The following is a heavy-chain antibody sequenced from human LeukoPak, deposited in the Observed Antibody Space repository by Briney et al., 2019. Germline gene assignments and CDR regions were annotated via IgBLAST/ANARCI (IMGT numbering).Heavy chain of an antibody. V-gene: IGHV3-72*01. CDR1: RFTFSDHY. J-gene: IGHJ2*01. CDR3: ARLTRNWYFAL. D-gene: IGHD1-14*01. Sequence: GGSLRLSCAASRFTFSDHYMDWVRQGPGKGLEWVGRIRNKDNKYTREYAASVKGRFTISRDDSKNSLYLQMNSLKTEDTAVYYCARLTRNWYFALWGRGTLVTVSS. CDR2: IRNKDNKYTR.